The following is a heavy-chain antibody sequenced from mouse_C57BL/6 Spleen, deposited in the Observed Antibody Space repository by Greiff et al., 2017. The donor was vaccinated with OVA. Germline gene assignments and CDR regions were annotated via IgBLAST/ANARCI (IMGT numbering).Heavy chain of an antibody. Sequence: VQLQQSGAELVRPGASVKLSCKASGYTFTDYYINWVKQRPGQGLEWIGRIYPGSGNTYYNEKFKGKATLTAEKSSSTAYLQLSSLTSADSAVYFCARWADYWGQGTTLTVSS. J-gene: IGHJ2*01. V-gene: IGHV1-76*01. CDR3: ARWADY. CDR1: GYTFTDYY. CDR2: IYPGSGNT.